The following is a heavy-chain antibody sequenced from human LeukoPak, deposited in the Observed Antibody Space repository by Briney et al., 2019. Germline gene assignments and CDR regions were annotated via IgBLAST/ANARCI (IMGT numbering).Heavy chain of an antibody. CDR3: ARQAYVDTAFFDY. V-gene: IGHV4-34*01. D-gene: IGHD5-18*01. J-gene: IGHJ4*02. CDR1: GGSFSGYY. CDR2: INHSGST. Sequence: SETLSLTCAVYGGSFSGYYWSWIRQPPGKGLEWIGEINHSGSTNYNPSLKSRVTISVDTSKNQFTLKLSSVTAADTAVYYCARQAYVDTAFFDYWGQGTLVTVSS.